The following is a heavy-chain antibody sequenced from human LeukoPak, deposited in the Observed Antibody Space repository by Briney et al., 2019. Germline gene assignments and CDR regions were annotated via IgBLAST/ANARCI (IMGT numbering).Heavy chain of an antibody. CDR2: ISYDGSNK. J-gene: IGHJ4*02. Sequence: GGSLRLSCAASGFTFSSYWMHWVRQAPGKGLEWVAVISYDGSNKYYAESVKGRFTISRDNSKNTLYLQMNSLRAEDTAVYYCAKDPEMATAAGDYWGQGTLVTVSS. CDR3: AKDPEMATAAGDY. V-gene: IGHV3-30*18. D-gene: IGHD5-24*01. CDR1: GFTFSSYW.